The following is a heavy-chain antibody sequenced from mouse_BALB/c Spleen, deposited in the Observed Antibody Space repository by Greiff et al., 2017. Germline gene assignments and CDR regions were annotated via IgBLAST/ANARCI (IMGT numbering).Heavy chain of an antibody. CDR1: GYTFTDYW. Sequence: VQLQQPGAELVMPGASVKMSCKASGYTFTDYWMHWVKQRPGQGLEWIGAIDTSDSSTSYNQKFKGKATLTVDESSSTAYMQLSSLTSEDSAVYYCARVRDGNYHYFDYWGEGTTLTVSS. J-gene: IGHJ2*01. D-gene: IGHD2-1*01. CDR2: IDTSDSST. CDR3: ARVRDGNYHYFDY. V-gene: IGHV1-69*01.